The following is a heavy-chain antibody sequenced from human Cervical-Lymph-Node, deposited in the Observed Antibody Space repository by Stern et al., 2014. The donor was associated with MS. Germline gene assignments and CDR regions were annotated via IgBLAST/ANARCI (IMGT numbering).Heavy chain of an antibody. CDR3: ARGALGEWLSLHRFDP. Sequence: QVQLVQSGAEVKKPGSSVKVSCKASGGTFSSYAISWVRQAPGQGLEWMGGIIPICGTASYTQKYQGRVTITADESTSTAYMELSSLRSEDTAVYYCARGALGEWLSLHRFDPWGQGTLVTVSS. CDR1: GGTFSSYA. V-gene: IGHV1-69*01. D-gene: IGHD3-3*01. J-gene: IGHJ5*02. CDR2: IIPICGTA.